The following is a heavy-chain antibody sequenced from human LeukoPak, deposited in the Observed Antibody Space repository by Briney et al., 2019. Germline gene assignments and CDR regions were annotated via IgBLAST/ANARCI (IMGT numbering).Heavy chain of an antibody. CDR2: IKHDGSEK. D-gene: IGHD3-10*01. CDR1: GFTFSSYW. CDR3: ARDGSGWDY. J-gene: IGHJ4*02. V-gene: IGHV3-7*03. Sequence: GGSLRLSCAPSGFTFSSYWMTWVREAREKGLEWVANIKHDGSEKYYVDSVKGRFTISRDNAKNSLYLQMNSLRAEDTAVYYCARDGSGWDYWGQGTLVTVSS.